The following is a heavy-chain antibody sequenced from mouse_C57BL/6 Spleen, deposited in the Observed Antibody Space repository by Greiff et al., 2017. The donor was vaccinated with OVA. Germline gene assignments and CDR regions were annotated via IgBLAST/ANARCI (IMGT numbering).Heavy chain of an antibody. CDR1: GFTFSDYY. Sequence: EVKVVESGGGLVQPGGSLKLSCAASGFTFSDYYMYWVRQTPEKRLEWVAYISNGGGSTYYPDTVKGRFTISRDNAKNTLYLQMSRLKSEDTAMYYCARHSVLRPWYFDVWGTGTTVTVSS. V-gene: IGHV5-12*01. CDR2: ISNGGGST. CDR3: ARHSVLRPWYFDV. J-gene: IGHJ1*03.